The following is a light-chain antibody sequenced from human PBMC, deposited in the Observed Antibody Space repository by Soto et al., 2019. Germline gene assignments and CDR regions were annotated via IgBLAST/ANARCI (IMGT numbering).Light chain of an antibody. CDR2: GAS. CDR3: QQYGNSPWT. Sequence: GLTQSPGTLSLSPGERATLSCRASQNISVYLAWYRQKPGQAPRLLIYGASNRATGIPDRFSGSGSGTDFTLTISRLEPEDFAVYYCQQYGNSPWTFGQGTKVDI. J-gene: IGKJ1*01. CDR1: QNISVY. V-gene: IGKV3-20*01.